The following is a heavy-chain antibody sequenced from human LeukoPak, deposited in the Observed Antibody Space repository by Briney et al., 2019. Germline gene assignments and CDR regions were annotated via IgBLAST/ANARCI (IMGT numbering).Heavy chain of an antibody. CDR2: LQPGNTIA. CDR3: ASLRSMVRGLVYYGMDG. V-gene: IGHV5-51*01. CDR1: GYSFTSYW. D-gene: IGHD3-10*01. J-gene: IGHJ6*01. Sequence: GESLKISCKGSGYSFTSYWIGWVRQMPGKGLGWMGILQPGNTIAHYTPSFQGQVSISADTSSSTAYLQLSSLMASDTAMYYCASLRSMVRGLVYYGMDGWGQGTTVSVSS.